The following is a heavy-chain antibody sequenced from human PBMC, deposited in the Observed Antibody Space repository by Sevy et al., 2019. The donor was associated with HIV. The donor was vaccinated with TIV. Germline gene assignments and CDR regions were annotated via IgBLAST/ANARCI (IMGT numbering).Heavy chain of an antibody. Sequence: GGSLRLSCAASGFTVSSNYMIWLRQAPGKGLEWVSVIYSEGTKNYADSVKGRFTISRDNSKNTLYLQMNSLRAEDTAVYYCAIGSVSLVIAKDAFHIWGQWTMVTVSS. CDR2: IYSEGTK. D-gene: IGHD2-21*01. CDR1: GFTVSSNY. CDR3: AIGSVSLVIAKDAFHI. J-gene: IGHJ3*02. V-gene: IGHV3-53*01.